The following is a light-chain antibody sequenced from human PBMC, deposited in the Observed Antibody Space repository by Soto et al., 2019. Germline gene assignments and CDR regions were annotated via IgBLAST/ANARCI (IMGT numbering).Light chain of an antibody. CDR3: QQYGSSPPVT. Sequence: EIVLTQSPGTLSLSPGERATLSCRASQSVSSSYLAWYQQKPGQAPRLLIYGASSRATGIPDRFSGSGSGTVFTLTISRLEPEDFAVYYCQQYGSSPPVTFGQGTKVDIK. J-gene: IGKJ1*01. CDR1: QSVSSSY. CDR2: GAS. V-gene: IGKV3-20*01.